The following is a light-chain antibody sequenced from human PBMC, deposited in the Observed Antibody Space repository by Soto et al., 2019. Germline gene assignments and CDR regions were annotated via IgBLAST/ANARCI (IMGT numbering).Light chain of an antibody. CDR2: AAS. V-gene: IGKV1-27*01. Sequence: DIQMTQSPSSLSASVGHRVTITCRASRGVGSYLAWYQQKPGKVPKLLITAASTLHSGVPSRFSGSGSGTDFTLTISSLQPDDVATYYCQSWGTFGPGTKVEIK. J-gene: IGKJ3*01. CDR3: QSWGT. CDR1: RGVGSY.